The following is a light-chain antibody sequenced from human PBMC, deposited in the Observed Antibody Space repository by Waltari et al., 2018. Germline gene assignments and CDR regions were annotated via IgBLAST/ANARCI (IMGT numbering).Light chain of an antibody. V-gene: IGKV3-20*01. CDR3: QQYDFSVPLT. CDR1: QSVASNF. Sequence: EIVLTQSPGTLSLSPGERATLPCRAIQSVASNFLAWYQQKPGQAPRLLIYGASSRVTGIPDRFSGSGSGTDFTLTISRLEPVDFAVYYCQQYDFSVPLTFGGGTKVEIK. J-gene: IGKJ4*01. CDR2: GAS.